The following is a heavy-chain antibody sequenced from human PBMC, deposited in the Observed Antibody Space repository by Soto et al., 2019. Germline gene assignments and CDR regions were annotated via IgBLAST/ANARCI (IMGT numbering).Heavy chain of an antibody. CDR3: ARDGGYCSGGSCYSFLGSNYYGMDV. V-gene: IGHV3-33*01. CDR2: IWYDGSNK. Sequence: GGSLRLSCAASGFTFSSYGMHWVRQAPGKGLEWVAVIWYDGSNKYYADSVKGRFTISRDNSKNTLYLQMNSLRAEDRAVYYCARDGGYCSGGSCYSFLGSNYYGMDVWGQGTTVTVSS. J-gene: IGHJ6*02. D-gene: IGHD2-15*01. CDR1: GFTFSSYG.